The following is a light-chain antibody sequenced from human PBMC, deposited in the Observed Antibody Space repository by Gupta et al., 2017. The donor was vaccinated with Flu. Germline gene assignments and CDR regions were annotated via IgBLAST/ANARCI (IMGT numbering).Light chain of an antibody. Sequence: SYELTQPPSVSVSPGQTASITCSGDKLGDKYASWYQQRPGQSPVLVIYQDSRRPSGIPERFSASTSGNTATLTISGAQAMDEADYYSQARDSDTIVLFGGGTKLTVL. V-gene: IGLV3-1*01. CDR2: QDS. CDR1: KLGDKY. J-gene: IGLJ3*02. CDR3: QARDSDTIVL.